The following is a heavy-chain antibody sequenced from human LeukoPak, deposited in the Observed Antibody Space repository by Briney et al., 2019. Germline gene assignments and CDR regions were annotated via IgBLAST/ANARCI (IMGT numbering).Heavy chain of an antibody. CDR3: ARDPRLRFWSGKKGSPYFDY. CDR2: ISAYNGNT. CDR1: GYTFTSYG. Sequence: GASVKVSCKASGYTFTSYGISWVRQAPGQGLEWMGWISAYNGNTNYAQKFQGRVTMTRDTSTSTVYMELSSLRSEDTAVYYCARDPRLRFWSGKKGSPYFDYWAREPWSPSPQ. D-gene: IGHD3-3*01. J-gene: IGHJ4*02. V-gene: IGHV1-18*01.